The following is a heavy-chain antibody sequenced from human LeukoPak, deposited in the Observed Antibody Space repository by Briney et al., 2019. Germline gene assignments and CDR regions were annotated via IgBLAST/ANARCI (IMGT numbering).Heavy chain of an antibody. D-gene: IGHD2-15*01. CDR1: GFTFSNYA. CDR3: AKAPLEYGSGGNCYPFDY. CDR2: ISGSGDST. V-gene: IGHV3-23*01. Sequence: GGSLRLSCAASGFTFSNYAMRWVRQAPGKGLEWVSAISGSGDSTYYGDSVKGRFTISRDNSKNTLFLQMNSLRAEDTAIYYCAKAPLEYGSGGNCYPFDYWGQGTLVTVSS. J-gene: IGHJ4*02.